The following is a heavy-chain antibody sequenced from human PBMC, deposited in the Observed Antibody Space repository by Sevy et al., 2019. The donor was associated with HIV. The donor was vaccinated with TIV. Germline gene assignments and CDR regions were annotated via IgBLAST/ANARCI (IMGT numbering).Heavy chain of an antibody. Sequence: GGSLRLSCVASGFRFSDEPMNWVRQAPGKGLEWISNIRSDSSVMSYADTVRGRFTVYRDNARNSLSLQLNSLRDEDTAFYYCVRDTQFGFDYWGQGTLVTVSS. V-gene: IGHV3-48*02. D-gene: IGHD3-16*01. CDR3: VRDTQFGFDY. CDR2: IRSDSSVM. CDR1: GFRFSDEP. J-gene: IGHJ4*02.